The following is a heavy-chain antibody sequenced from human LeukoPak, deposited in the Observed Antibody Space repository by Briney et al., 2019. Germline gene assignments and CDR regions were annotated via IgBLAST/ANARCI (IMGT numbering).Heavy chain of an antibody. V-gene: IGHV4-59*01. D-gene: IGHD3-22*01. J-gene: IGHJ4*02. Sequence: SETLSLTCTVSGGSISSYYWSWIRQPPGKGLEWIGYIYYSGSTNYNPSLKSRVTISVDTSKNQFSLKLSSVTAADTAVYYCARMYYYDSSGYLVDYWGQGTLVTVPS. CDR2: IYYSGST. CDR3: ARMYYYDSSGYLVDY. CDR1: GGSISSYY.